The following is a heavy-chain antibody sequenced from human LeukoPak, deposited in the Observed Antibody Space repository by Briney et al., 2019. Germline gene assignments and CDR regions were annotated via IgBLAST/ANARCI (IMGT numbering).Heavy chain of an antibody. Sequence: SETLSLTCTVSGGSISSYYWSWIRQPPGKGLEWIGYIYYSGSTNYNPSLKSRVTISVDTSKNQFSLKLSSVTAADTAVYYCARHQYRSASILLGYGGQGTLVTVSS. CDR1: GGSISSYY. CDR2: IYYSGST. J-gene: IGHJ4*02. D-gene: IGHD6-6*01. V-gene: IGHV4-59*08. CDR3: ARHQYRSASILLGY.